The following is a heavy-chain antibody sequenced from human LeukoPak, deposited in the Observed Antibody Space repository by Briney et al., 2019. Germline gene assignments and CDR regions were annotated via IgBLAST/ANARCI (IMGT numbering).Heavy chain of an antibody. J-gene: IGHJ2*01. CDR1: GGSISSYY. CDR2: IYYSGST. Sequence: SKTLSLTCTVSGGSISSYYWSWIRQPPGMGLEWIGCIYYSGSTNYNPSLKSRVTISVDTSKDQFSLRLTSVTAADTAVYYCARSFLGDWYFDLWGRGTLVTVSS. V-gene: IGHV4-59*01. D-gene: IGHD1-26*01. CDR3: ARSFLGDWYFDL.